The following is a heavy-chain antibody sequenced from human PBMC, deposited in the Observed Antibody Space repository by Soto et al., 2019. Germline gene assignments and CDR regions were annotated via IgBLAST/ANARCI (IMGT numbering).Heavy chain of an antibody. Sequence: GGSLRLSCAASGFTFSSYAMSWVRQAPGKGLEWVSAISGSGGSTYYADSVKGRFTISRDNSKNTLYLQMNSLRAEDTAVYYCAKVATSYSSGWYGEVAPFDYWGQGTLVTVSS. CDR2: ISGSGGST. D-gene: IGHD6-19*01. CDR3: AKVATSYSSGWYGEVAPFDY. CDR1: GFTFSSYA. J-gene: IGHJ4*02. V-gene: IGHV3-23*01.